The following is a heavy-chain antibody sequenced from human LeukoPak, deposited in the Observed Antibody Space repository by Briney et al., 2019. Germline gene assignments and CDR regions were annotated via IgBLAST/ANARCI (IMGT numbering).Heavy chain of an antibody. D-gene: IGHD5-12*01. CDR3: ARSVGYSGYDLAFDY. CDR2: IIPIFGTA. V-gene: IGHV1-69*06. J-gene: IGHJ4*02. Sequence: GASVKVSCKASGGTFSSYAISWVRQAPGQGLEWMGGIIPIFGTANYAQKFQGRVTITADKSTSTAYMELSSLRSEDTAVYYCARSVGYSGYDLAFDYWGQGTLVTVSS. CDR1: GGTFSSYA.